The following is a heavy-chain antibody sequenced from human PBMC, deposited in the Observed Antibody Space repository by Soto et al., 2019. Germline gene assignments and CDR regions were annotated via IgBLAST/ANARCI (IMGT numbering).Heavy chain of an antibody. CDR2: INAGNGNT. CDR3: AREYSSSSGRVFDF. V-gene: IGHV1-3*01. D-gene: IGHD6-6*01. Sequence: QVQLVQSEAEVKKPGASVKVSCRASGYTFNSYAMHWVRQAPGQRLEWMGWINAGNGNTKYSQRFQDRVTITRDTSATTIYMALSSLRSEDTAVYYCAREYSSSSGRVFDFWGQGTLVTVSS. CDR1: GYTFNSYA. J-gene: IGHJ4*02.